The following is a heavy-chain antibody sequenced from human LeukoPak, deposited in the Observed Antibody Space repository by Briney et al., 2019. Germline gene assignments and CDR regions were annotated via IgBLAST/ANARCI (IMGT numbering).Heavy chain of an antibody. CDR2: ISAYNGNT. D-gene: IGHD2-2*01. V-gene: IGHV1-18*01. Sequence: ASVTVSCKASGYTFTSYGISWVRQAPGQGLEWMGWISAYNGNTNYAQKLQGRVTMTTDTSTSTAYMELRSLRSDDTAVYYCARDLAPYQLPRAWFDPWGQGTLVTVSS. J-gene: IGHJ5*02. CDR3: ARDLAPYQLPRAWFDP. CDR1: GYTFTSYG.